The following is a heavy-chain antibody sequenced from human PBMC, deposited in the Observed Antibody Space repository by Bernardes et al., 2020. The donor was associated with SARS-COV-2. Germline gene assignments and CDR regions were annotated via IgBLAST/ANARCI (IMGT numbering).Heavy chain of an antibody. Sequence: ASMKVSCKVSGYTLSDLSMHWVRQAPGKGLEWMGSFDPEDGEAIYAQKFLGRVTMTADTSTYTSYMELSSLRSEDTAVYYCTTSLSLIVVVYAFDIWGQGTTVVVSS. CDR3: TTSLSLIVVVYAFDI. V-gene: IGHV1-24*01. J-gene: IGHJ3*02. CDR2: FDPEDGEA. CDR1: GYTLSDLS. D-gene: IGHD3-22*01.